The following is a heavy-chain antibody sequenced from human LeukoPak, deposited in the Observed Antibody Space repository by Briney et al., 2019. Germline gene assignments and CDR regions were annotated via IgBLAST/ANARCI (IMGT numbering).Heavy chain of an antibody. CDR3: ARSLPYGTTWYGRPDF. CDR2: IWYDGSNK. V-gene: IGHV3-33*01. Sequence: GGSLRLSCGASGFTFNTYGMNWDRLAPGKGLEWVAVIWYDGSNKYYADSVKGRFIVSRDNSKNTLYLQVNSLRAEDTAIYYCARSLPYGTTWYGRPDFWGQGTLVTVSS. D-gene: IGHD6-13*01. J-gene: IGHJ4*02. CDR1: GFTFNTYG.